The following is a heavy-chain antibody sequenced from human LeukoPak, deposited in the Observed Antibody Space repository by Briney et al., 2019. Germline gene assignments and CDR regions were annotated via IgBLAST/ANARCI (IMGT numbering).Heavy chain of an antibody. Sequence: PSETLSLTCTVSGGSISSSSYDWSWIRQPPGKGLEWIGEINRAGSTNYNPSLKSRVIISVDTSKKQFSLRLSSVTAADTAVYYCAGLVQLPSLENYYGVDAWGQGTTVTVSS. CDR2: INRAGST. V-gene: IGHV4-39*07. J-gene: IGHJ6*02. D-gene: IGHD2-2*01. CDR1: GGSISSSSYD. CDR3: AGLVQLPSLENYYGVDA.